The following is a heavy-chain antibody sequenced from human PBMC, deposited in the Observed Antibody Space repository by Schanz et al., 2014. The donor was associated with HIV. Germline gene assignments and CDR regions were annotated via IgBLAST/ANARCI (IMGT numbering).Heavy chain of an antibody. V-gene: IGHV1-2*02. CDR1: GYTFTGYY. CDR3: ARDRGSISWMGRAFDI. D-gene: IGHD2-2*01. CDR2: MNPNSGVT. J-gene: IGHJ3*02. Sequence: QAQLVQSGAEVKKPGASVKVSCKASGYTFTGYYIHWVRQAPGQGLEWMGWMNPNSGVTEDAQKFQGRVTMTRDTSISTAYMEVSRLRSDDTAVYYCARDRGSISWMGRAFDIWGQGTMVTVSS.